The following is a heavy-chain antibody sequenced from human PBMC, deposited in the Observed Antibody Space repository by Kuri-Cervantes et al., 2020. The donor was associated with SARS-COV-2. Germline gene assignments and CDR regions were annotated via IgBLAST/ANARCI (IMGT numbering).Heavy chain of an antibody. CDR1: GFTFSSYD. D-gene: IGHD5-18*01. V-gene: IGHV3-13*01. CDR3: ARNRVDTSMASSWAQVRTSNAMDV. J-gene: IGHJ6*02. CDR2: IGTAGDT. Sequence: GGSLRLSCAASGFTFSSYDMHWVRQATGKGLEWVSAIGTAGDTYYPGSVKGRFTISRDNSKNTLYLQMNSLRAEDTAVYYCARNRVDTSMASSWAQVRTSNAMDVWGQGTTVTVSS.